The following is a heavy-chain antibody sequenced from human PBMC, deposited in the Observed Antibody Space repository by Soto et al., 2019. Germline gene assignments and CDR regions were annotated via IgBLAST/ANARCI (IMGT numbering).Heavy chain of an antibody. CDR1: GFTFSSYG. Sequence: GCLVLAFAASGFTFSSYGVHWVRQAPGKGLEWVAVISYDGSNKYYADSVKGRFTISRDNSKNTLYLQMNSLRAEDTAVYYCAKDQTTVAYYYYYGMDVWGQGTTVTVSS. J-gene: IGHJ6*02. CDR3: AKDQTTVAYYYYYGMDV. D-gene: IGHD4-17*01. V-gene: IGHV3-30*18. CDR2: ISYDGSNK.